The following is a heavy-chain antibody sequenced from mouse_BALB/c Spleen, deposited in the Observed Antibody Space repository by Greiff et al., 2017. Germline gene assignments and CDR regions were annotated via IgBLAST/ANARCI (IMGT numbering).Heavy chain of an antibody. V-gene: IGHV1-69*02. Sequence: QVHVKQPGAELVRPGASVKLSCKASGYTFTSYWINWVKQRPGQGLEWIGNIYPSDSYTNYNQKFKDKATLTVDKSSSTAYMQLSSPTSEDSAVYYCTRGGVDYWGQGTTLTVSS. CDR3: TRGGVDY. J-gene: IGHJ2*01. CDR1: GYTFTSYW. CDR2: IYPSDSYT. D-gene: IGHD1-1*02.